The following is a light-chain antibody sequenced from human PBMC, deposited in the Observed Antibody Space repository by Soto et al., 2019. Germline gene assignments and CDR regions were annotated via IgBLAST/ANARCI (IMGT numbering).Light chain of an antibody. Sequence: DIQMTQSPSTLSASVGDRVTITCRASQSINFYLAWYQQKAGKAPKVLIWNAYTLESGVPSRFSGSGSGKEFALTISRLQPDDFATYYCQQYNSYSTWTFGQGTKVEIK. CDR2: NAY. CDR3: QQYNSYSTWT. J-gene: IGKJ1*01. V-gene: IGKV1-5*01. CDR1: QSINFY.